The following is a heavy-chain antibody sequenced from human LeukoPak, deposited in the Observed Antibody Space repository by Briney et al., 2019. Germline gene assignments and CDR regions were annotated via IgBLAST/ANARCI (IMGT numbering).Heavy chain of an antibody. CDR2: IYSDGSP. CDR3: ARGLTAISFIDY. Sequence: GGSLRLSCAASGFAVSNNYMSWVRQAPGKGLEWVSVIYSDGSPYYADSVRGRFTISRDNSKSTLYLQMNSLRAEDTALYYCARGLTAISFIDYWGQGTLVTVSS. V-gene: IGHV3-66*01. CDR1: GFAVSNNY. D-gene: IGHD2-21*02. J-gene: IGHJ4*02.